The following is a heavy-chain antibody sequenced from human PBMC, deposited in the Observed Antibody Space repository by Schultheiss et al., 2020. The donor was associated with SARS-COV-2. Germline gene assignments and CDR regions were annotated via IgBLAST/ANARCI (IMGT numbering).Heavy chain of an antibody. CDR1: GGTFSSYA. J-gene: IGHJ4*02. V-gene: IGHV1-69*05. CDR3: ARGANYYGSGSDFDY. D-gene: IGHD3-10*01. Sequence: SVKVSCKASGGTFSSYAISWVRQAPGQGLEWMGGIIPIFGTANYAQKFQGRVTISRDTSASTAYMELSSLRSEDTAVYYCARGANYYGSGSDFDYWGQGTLVTVSS. CDR2: IIPIFGTA.